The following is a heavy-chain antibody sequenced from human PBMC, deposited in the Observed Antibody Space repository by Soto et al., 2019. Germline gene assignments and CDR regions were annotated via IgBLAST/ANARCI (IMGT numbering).Heavy chain of an antibody. V-gene: IGHV3-30*03. CDR2: ISYDGSNK. J-gene: IGHJ5*02. CDR3: ARDLSPYSDYYDESSSETWFDP. Sequence: GGSLRLSCAASGFTFSSYGMHWVRQAPGKGLEWVAVISYDGSNKYYADSVKGRFTISRDNSKNTLYLQMNSLRAEDTALYYCARDLSPYSDYYDESSSETWFDPWGQGTLVTVSS. D-gene: IGHD3-22*01. CDR1: GFTFSSYG.